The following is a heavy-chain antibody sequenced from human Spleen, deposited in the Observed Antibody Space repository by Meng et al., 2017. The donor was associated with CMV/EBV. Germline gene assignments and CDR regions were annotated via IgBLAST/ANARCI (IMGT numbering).Heavy chain of an antibody. Sequence: LSCAASGFTFSSYAMHWVRQAPGKGLEWVAVISYDGSNKYYADSVKGRFTISRDNSKNTLYLQMNSLRAEDTAVYYCARDSEQQLFDYWGQGTLVTSPQ. CDR1: GFTFSSYA. CDR3: ARDSEQQLFDY. CDR2: ISYDGSNK. V-gene: IGHV3-30*04. J-gene: IGHJ4*02. D-gene: IGHD6-13*01.